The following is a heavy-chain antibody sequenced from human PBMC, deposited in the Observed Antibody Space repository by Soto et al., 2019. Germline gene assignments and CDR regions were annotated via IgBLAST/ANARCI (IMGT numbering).Heavy chain of an antibody. CDR3: AIITAVAGY. V-gene: IGHV4-59*01. D-gene: IGHD2-15*01. Sequence: QVQLQESGPGLVKPSETLSLTCSVSGDSIRSYYWSWVRQPPGKGLEWIGYIYYSGSTNYNPSLKSRVTISVDTSKNQFSLKLNSVTAADTAVYYCAIITAVAGYWGQGTLVTVSS. CDR2: IYYSGST. J-gene: IGHJ4*02. CDR1: GDSIRSYY.